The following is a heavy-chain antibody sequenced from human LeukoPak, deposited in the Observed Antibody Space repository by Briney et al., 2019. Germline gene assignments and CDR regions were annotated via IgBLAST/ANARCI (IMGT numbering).Heavy chain of an antibody. J-gene: IGHJ1*01. V-gene: IGHV1-24*01. CDR2: FHPGDDEV. CDR1: GYTLTEVS. Sequence: ASVKVSCRVSGYTLTEVSIHWVRQAPGKGLEWMGGFHPGDDEVLSAQKFQGRVTMTEDTSTDTAYMELSSLRSGDTAVYYCATFRLPGEYFQHWGQGTLFIVSS. CDR3: ATFRLPGEYFQH.